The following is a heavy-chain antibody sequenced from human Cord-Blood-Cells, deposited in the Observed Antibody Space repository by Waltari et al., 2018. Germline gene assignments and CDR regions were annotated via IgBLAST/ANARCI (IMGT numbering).Heavy chain of an antibody. CDR3: ARDQSDAFDI. CDR1: GFTVSSNY. J-gene: IGHJ3*02. V-gene: IGHV3-53*04. Sequence: EVQLVESGGGLVQPGGSLRLSCAASGFTVSSNYMSWVRQAPGKGQEWVSVIDSGGSTYYADSVKGRFTISRHNSKNSLYLQMNSLRAEDTAVYYCARDQSDAFDIWGQGTMVTVSS. CDR2: IDSGGST.